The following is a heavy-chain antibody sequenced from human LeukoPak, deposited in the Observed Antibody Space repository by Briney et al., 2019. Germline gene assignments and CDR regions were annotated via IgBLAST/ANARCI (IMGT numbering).Heavy chain of an antibody. CDR3: ARVLEFPDY. V-gene: IGHV3-30-3*01. CDR2: ISYDGSNK. CDR1: GFTVSSNY. J-gene: IGHJ4*02. D-gene: IGHD2-8*01. Sequence: PGGSLRLSCAASGFTVSSNYMSWVRQAPGKGLEWVAVISYDGSNKYYADSVKGRFTISRDNSKNTLYLQMNSLRAEDTAVYYCARVLEFPDYWGQGTLVTVSS.